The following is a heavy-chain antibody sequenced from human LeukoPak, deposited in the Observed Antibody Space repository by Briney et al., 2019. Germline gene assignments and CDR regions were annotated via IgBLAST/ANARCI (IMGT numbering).Heavy chain of an antibody. CDR3: ARHPGYCNSTNCYYYYGMDV. V-gene: IGHV5-51*01. J-gene: IGHJ6*02. CDR2: IYPGDSDT. Sequence: GESLQISCQGSGYSFTDYWIAWVRQMPGKGLEWMGIIYPGDSDTRYSPSSLGQVTISADKSFGTAYLQWSSLRASDTARYYCARHPGYCNSTNCYYYYGMDVWGQGTTVTVSS. D-gene: IGHD2-2*01. CDR1: GYSFTDYW.